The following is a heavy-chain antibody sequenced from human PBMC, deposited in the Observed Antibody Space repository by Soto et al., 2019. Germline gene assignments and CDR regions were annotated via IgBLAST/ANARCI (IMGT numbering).Heavy chain of an antibody. CDR3: ARLLYYYDSSAQPRAFDI. V-gene: IGHV1-69*13. Sequence: GASVKVSCKASGGTFSSYAISWVRQAPGQGLEWMGGIIPIFGTANYAQKFQGRVTITADESTSTAYMELSSLRSEDTAVYYCARLLYYYDSSAQPRAFDIWGQGTMVTV. D-gene: IGHD3-22*01. CDR2: IIPIFGTA. CDR1: GGTFSSYA. J-gene: IGHJ3*02.